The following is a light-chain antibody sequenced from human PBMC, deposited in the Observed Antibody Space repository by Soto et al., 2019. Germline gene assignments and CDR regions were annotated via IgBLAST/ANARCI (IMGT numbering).Light chain of an antibody. CDR1: QSIYRF. CDR2: GSS. V-gene: IGKV1-39*01. CDR3: KQSFSTPT. J-gene: IGKJ5*01. Sequence: DIQITHSPSSLSASVVDRVTMTFRASQSIYRFLNWYQHRPGKVPKLLIYGSSTLQSGVPSRFSGSGSGKEFTLTISSLQPEDFATYYCKQSFSTPTFGQGTRLEIK.